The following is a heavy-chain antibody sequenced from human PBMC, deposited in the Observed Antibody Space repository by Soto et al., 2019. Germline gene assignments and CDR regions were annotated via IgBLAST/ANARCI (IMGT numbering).Heavy chain of an antibody. CDR3: ARDAGYSSGWYSSAVDS. V-gene: IGHV3-7*01. CDR2: IKQDGSEK. D-gene: IGHD6-19*01. CDR1: GFTFSSYW. J-gene: IGHJ3*02. Sequence: EVQLVESGGGLVQPGGSLRLSCAASGFTFSSYWMSWVRQAPGKGLEWVANIKQDGSEKYYVDSVTGRFTISRDNAKNSLYLQMNSLRAEDTAVYYCARDAGYSSGWYSSAVDSWGQGTMVTVSS.